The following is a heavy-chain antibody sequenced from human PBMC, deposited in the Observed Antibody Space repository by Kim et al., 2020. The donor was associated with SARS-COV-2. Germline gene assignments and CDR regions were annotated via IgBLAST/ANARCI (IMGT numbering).Heavy chain of an antibody. CDR1: GFTFGDYA. Sequence: GGSLRLSCAASGFTFGDYAMHWVRQAPGKGLEWVSGISWNSGSIGYADSVKGRFTISRDNAKNSLYLQMNSLRAEDTALYYCAKALVVVGGAFDIWGQGTMVTVSS. D-gene: IGHD2-2*01. J-gene: IGHJ3*02. CDR3: AKALVVVGGAFDI. CDR2: ISWNSGSI. V-gene: IGHV3-9*01.